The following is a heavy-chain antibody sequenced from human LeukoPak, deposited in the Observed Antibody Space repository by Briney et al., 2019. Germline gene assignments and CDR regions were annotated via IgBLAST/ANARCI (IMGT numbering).Heavy chain of an antibody. V-gene: IGHV3-13*01. D-gene: IGHD3-22*01. Sequence: GGSLRLSCAASGFTFSSYDMHWVRQATGKGLEWVSAIGTAGDTYHPGSVKGRFTISRENAKNSLYLQMNSLRAGDTAVYYCARGPIGKHYYYYYGMDVWGQGTTVTVSS. J-gene: IGHJ6*02. CDR1: GFTFSSYD. CDR3: ARGPIGKHYYYYYGMDV. CDR2: IGTAGDT.